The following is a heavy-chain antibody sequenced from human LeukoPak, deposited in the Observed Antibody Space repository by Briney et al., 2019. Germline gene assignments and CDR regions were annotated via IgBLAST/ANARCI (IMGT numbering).Heavy chain of an antibody. Sequence: SETLSLTCTVSGGSISSYYWSWIRQPPGKGLEWIGYIYYSGSTNYNPSLKSRVTISVDTSKNQFSLKLSSVTAADTAVYYCARDPGYYGSGSGHYGMDVWGQGTTVTVSS. CDR1: GGSISSYY. J-gene: IGHJ6*02. CDR3: ARDPGYYGSGSGHYGMDV. CDR2: IYYSGST. D-gene: IGHD3-10*01. V-gene: IGHV4-59*01.